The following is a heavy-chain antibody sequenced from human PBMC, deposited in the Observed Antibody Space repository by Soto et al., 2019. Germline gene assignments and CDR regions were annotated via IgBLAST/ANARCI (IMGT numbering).Heavy chain of an antibody. CDR3: ARADYDILTGYEHYGMDV. CDR1: GYTFTIYG. D-gene: IGHD3-9*01. Sequence: ASVKVSCKASGYTFTIYGISWVRQAPGQGLEWMGWISAYNGNTNYAQKLQGRVTMTTDTSTSTAYMELRSLRSDDTAVYYCARADYDILTGYEHYGMDVWGQGTTVTVSS. V-gene: IGHV1-18*01. CDR2: ISAYNGNT. J-gene: IGHJ6*02.